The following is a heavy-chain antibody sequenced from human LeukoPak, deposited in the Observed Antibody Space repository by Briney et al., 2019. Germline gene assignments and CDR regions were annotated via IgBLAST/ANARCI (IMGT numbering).Heavy chain of an antibody. D-gene: IGHD2-15*01. CDR1: GFTFSNCA. CDR2: ISGSGATT. V-gene: IGHV3-23*01. CDR3: ARDIVVVVAAHFDY. J-gene: IGHJ4*02. Sequence: GGSLRLSCVASGFTFSNCAMSWVRQAPGKGLEWVSAISGSGATTHYADSVKGRFTISRDNSKNTLYLQMNSLRAEDTAVYYCARDIVVVVAAHFDYCGQGTLVSVSS.